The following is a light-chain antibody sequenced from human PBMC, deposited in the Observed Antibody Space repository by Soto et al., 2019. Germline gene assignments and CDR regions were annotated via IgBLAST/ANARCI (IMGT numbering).Light chain of an antibody. J-gene: IGKJ1*01. Sequence: DIVLAQFPGTLSLSPGERATLSCTASQSVSSNYLAWYQQKPGQAPRLVMYGASTRPTGIPDRFSGSGSGTDFTLTISRLEPEDFAVYYCHQYGTSPRTFDQGTKVEI. CDR3: HQYGTSPRT. CDR1: QSVSSNY. V-gene: IGKV3-20*01. CDR2: GAS.